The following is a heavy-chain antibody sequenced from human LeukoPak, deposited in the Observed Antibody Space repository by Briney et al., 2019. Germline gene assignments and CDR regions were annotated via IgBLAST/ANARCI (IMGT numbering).Heavy chain of an antibody. CDR3: AKDLGAVLRYFDWFREGGYYYYGMDV. D-gene: IGHD3-9*01. Sequence: GGSLRLSCAASGFTFSSYAMSWVRQAPGKGLEWVSAISGSGGSTYYADSVKGRFTISRDNSENTLYLQMNSLRAEDTAVYYCAKDLGAVLRYFDWFREGGYYYYGMDVWGQGTTVTVSS. CDR2: ISGSGGST. V-gene: IGHV3-23*01. CDR1: GFTFSSYA. J-gene: IGHJ6*02.